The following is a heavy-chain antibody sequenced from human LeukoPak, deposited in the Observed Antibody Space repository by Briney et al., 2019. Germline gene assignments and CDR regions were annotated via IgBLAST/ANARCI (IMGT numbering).Heavy chain of an antibody. J-gene: IGHJ4*02. CDR3: AKSGGYSYVENFDY. D-gene: IGHD5-18*01. CDR1: GFTFSSYG. V-gene: IGHV3-23*01. Sequence: GGSLRLSCAASGFTFSSYGMHWVRQAPGKGLEWVSGASGSGGSTFYADSVKGRFTMSRDNSKNTLYLQMNSLRAEDTAVYYCAKSGGYSYVENFDYWGQGTLVTVSS. CDR2: ASGSGGST.